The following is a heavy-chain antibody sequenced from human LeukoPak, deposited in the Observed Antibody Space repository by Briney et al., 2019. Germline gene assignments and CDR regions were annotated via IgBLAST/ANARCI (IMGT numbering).Heavy chain of an antibody. Sequence: GGSLRLSCAVSGFTFSSYSMHWVRQAPGEGLVWVSSISSSSSYIYYADSVKGRFTISRDNAKNSLYLQMNSLRAEDTAVYYCARGAVTTYGIDYWGQGTLVTVSS. J-gene: IGHJ4*02. CDR3: ARGAVTTYGIDY. CDR2: ISSSSSYI. D-gene: IGHD4-17*01. CDR1: GFTFSSYS. V-gene: IGHV3-21*01.